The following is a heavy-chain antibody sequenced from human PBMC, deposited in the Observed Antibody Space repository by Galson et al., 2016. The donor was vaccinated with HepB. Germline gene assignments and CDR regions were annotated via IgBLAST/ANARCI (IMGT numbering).Heavy chain of an antibody. J-gene: IGHJ6*02. CDR2: INHFGRT. V-gene: IGHV4-34*01. CDR3: ARENAVLRYFDWSYGMDV. D-gene: IGHD3-9*01. Sequence: SETLSLTCAVYGGSFSGYYWSWIRQPPGKGLEWIGEINHFGRTNYNPSLKSRATISVDTSKTQFSLKLNSVTAADTAVYYCARENAVLRYFDWSYGMDVWGQGTTVTVSS. CDR1: GGSFSGYY.